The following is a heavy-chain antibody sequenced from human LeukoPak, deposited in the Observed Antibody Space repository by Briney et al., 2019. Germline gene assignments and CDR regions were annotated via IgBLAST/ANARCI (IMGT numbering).Heavy chain of an antibody. CDR2: INPNSGGT. V-gene: IGHV1-2*04. J-gene: IGHJ6*02. D-gene: IGHD3-10*01. CDR3: ARDGVLWFGEYSTQHGMDV. Sequence: ASVKVSCKASGYTFTGYYMHWVRQAPGQGLEWMGWINPNSGGTNYAQKFQGWVTMTRDTSISTAYMELSRLRSDDTAVYYCARDGVLWFGEYSTQHGMDVWGQGTTVTVSS. CDR1: GYTFTGYY.